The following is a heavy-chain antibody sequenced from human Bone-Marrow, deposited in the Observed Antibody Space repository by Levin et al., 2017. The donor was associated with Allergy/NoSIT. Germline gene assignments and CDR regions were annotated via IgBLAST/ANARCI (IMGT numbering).Heavy chain of an antibody. CDR1: GFSVSSSA. Sequence: GESLKISCGASGFSVSSSAMHWVRQAPGKGLEWVALISYDGNNKYYADSVKGRFTISRDSSENTLYLQMNRLRAVDTAVYYCTRDRAVGASGYYFDYWGQGTLVTVSS. J-gene: IGHJ4*02. CDR2: ISYDGNNK. CDR3: TRDRAVGASGYYFDY. V-gene: IGHV3-30-3*01. D-gene: IGHD2-15*01.